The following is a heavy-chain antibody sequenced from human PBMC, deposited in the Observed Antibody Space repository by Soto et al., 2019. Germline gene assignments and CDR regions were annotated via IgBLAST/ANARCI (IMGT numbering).Heavy chain of an antibody. CDR3: ARVLRYFDWLYGY. J-gene: IGHJ4*02. D-gene: IGHD3-9*01. V-gene: IGHV1-3*01. CDR2: INAGNGNT. CDR1: GYTFTSYA. Sequence: GPSVKVSCKASGYTFTSYAMHWVRQAPGQRLEWMGWINAGNGNTKYSQKFQGRVTITRDTSASTANMELSSLRSEDTAVYYCARVLRYFDWLYGYWGQGTLVTVSS.